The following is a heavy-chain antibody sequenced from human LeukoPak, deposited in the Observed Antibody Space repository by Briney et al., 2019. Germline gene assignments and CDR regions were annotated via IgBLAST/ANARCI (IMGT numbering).Heavy chain of an antibody. CDR3: ARDNSQWLVRGIDY. D-gene: IGHD6-19*01. CDR1: GFTFSSYE. V-gene: IGHV3-48*03. J-gene: IGHJ4*02. CDR2: ISSSGSTI. Sequence: PGGSLRLSCAASGFTFSSYEMNWVRQAPGKGLEWVSYISSSGSTIYYADSVKGRFTISRGNAKNSLYLQMNSLRAEDTAVYYCARDNSQWLVRGIDYWGQGTLVTVSS.